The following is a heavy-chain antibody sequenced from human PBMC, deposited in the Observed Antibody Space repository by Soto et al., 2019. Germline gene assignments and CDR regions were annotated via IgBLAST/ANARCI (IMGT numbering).Heavy chain of an antibody. CDR3: ARHPRLGSGIFDY. D-gene: IGHD6-19*01. CDR2: ISAYNGNT. CDR1: GYTFSSYG. Sequence: QVQLVQSGAEVKKPGASVKVSCKASGYTFSSYGISWVRQAPGQGLVWMGWISAYNGNTNYAQNLKGRVTMTTDTATSTAYIELRSVTSDDTAVYYFARHPRLGSGIFDYWGQGPLVTVPS. V-gene: IGHV1-18*04. J-gene: IGHJ4*02.